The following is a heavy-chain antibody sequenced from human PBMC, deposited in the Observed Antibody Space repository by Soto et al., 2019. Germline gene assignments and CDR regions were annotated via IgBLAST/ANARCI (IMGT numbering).Heavy chain of an antibody. CDR2: IYTGGSI. CDR3: ARDLDSSGFSPEWFDP. V-gene: IGHV4-4*07. D-gene: IGHD3-22*01. Sequence: SETLSLTCPVPGCSLSNYYWSWIRQPTGKGLEWIGRIYTGGSINYNPSLKSRVTMSVDTSKQQFSLKLTSVTAADTAVYYCARDLDSSGFSPEWFDPWGQGTMVTVSS. J-gene: IGHJ5*02. CDR1: GCSLSNYY.